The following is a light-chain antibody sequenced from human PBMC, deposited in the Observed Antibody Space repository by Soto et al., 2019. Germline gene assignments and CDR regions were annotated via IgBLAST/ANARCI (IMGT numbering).Light chain of an antibody. CDR2: EVT. CDR1: SSDVGGYDY. Sequence: QSVLTQPPSASGSPGQSVTISCTGTSSDVGGYDYVSWYQQHPGKAPKLMIYEVTIRPSGVSDRFSGSKSGNTASLVITGLQAEDEADYYCQSYDSNLSGSGVFGTGTKVTVL. V-gene: IGLV2-8*01. CDR3: QSYDSNLSGSGV. J-gene: IGLJ1*01.